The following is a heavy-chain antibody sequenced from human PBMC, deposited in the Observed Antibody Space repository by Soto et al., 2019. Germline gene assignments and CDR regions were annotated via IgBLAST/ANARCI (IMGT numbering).Heavy chain of an antibody. CDR1: GGTFSSYA. V-gene: IGHV1-69*06. J-gene: IGHJ5*02. D-gene: IGHD6-13*01. CDR3: AKAAAAETRYNWFDP. CDR2: IIPIFGTA. Sequence: SVKVSCKASGGTFSSYAISWVRQAPGQGLEWMGGIIPIFGTANYAQKFQGRVTITADNSKNTLYLQMNSLRAEDTAVYYCAKAAAAETRYNWFDPWGQGTLVTVSS.